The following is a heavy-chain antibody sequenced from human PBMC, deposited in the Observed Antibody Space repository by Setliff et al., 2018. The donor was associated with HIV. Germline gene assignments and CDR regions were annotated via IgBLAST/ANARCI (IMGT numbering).Heavy chain of an antibody. CDR1: GGSMSNYY. V-gene: IGHV4-59*12. J-gene: IGHJ3*02. D-gene: IGHD1-26*01. CDR2: IFHTGSS. CDR3: ARTSGSRPHDAFDI. Sequence: PSETLFLTCSVSGGSMSNYYWSWVRQPPGKGLEWMGDIFHTGSSTYNPSLKSRVSLSVDTSKNQFSLKLSSVTAADTAVYYCARTSGSRPHDAFDIWGQGTMVTVSS.